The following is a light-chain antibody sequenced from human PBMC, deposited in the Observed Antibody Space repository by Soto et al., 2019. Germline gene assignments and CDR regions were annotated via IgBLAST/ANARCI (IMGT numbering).Light chain of an antibody. CDR3: NSSAVGDTWV. CDR2: EVS. V-gene: IGLV2-8*01. CDR1: SSDVGGYNH. J-gene: IGLJ3*02. Sequence: QSALTQPPSASGSPGQSITISCTGTSSDVGGYNHVSWYQQHPDKAPKLIIYEVSKRPSGVPDRFSGSKSGNTASLTVSGPQAEDEADYYCNSSAVGDTWVFGGGTKLTVL.